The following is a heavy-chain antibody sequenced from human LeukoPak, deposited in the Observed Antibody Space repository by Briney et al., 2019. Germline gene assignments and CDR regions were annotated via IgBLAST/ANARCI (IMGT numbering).Heavy chain of an antibody. CDR1: GFTFSSYW. V-gene: IGHV3-7*01. CDR2: IKQDGSEK. D-gene: IGHD6-13*01. Sequence: PGGSLRLSCAASGFTFSSYWMSWVRQAPGKGLEWVANIKQDGSEKYYVDSVKGRFTISRDNAKNSLYLQMNSLRAKDTAVYYCARGRWYSPYDYWGQGTLVTVSS. J-gene: IGHJ4*02. CDR3: ARGRWYSPYDY.